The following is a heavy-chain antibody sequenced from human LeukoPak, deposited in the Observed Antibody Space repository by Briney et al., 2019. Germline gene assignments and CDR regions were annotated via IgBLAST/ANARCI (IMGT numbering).Heavy chain of an antibody. V-gene: IGHV3-21*01. Sequence: PGGSLRLSCAASGFTFSSYSMSWVRQAPGKGLEWVSSISSSSSYIYYADSVKGRFTISRDNAKDSLYLQMNSLRAEDTAVYYCARGAAAGQDYWGQGTLVTVSS. CDR2: ISSSSSYI. CDR1: GFTFSSYS. D-gene: IGHD6-13*01. CDR3: ARGAAAGQDY. J-gene: IGHJ4*02.